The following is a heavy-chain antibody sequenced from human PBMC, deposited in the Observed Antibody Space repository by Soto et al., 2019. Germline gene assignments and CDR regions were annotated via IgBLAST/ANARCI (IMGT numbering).Heavy chain of an antibody. CDR2: VSWTNISF. D-gene: IGHD5-18*01. J-gene: IGHJ4*01. V-gene: IGHV3-9*01. CDR3: AKDRNTAMVAGDFDY. CDR1: GFTFGDYA. Sequence: TVGSLRLSCAASGFTFGDYAMHWVRQVPGRGLEWVSGVSWTNISFGYADSVKGRFTISRDNAKNSLYLQMNSLRREDTAFYYCAKDRNTAMVAGDFDYWGHGTLVTVSS.